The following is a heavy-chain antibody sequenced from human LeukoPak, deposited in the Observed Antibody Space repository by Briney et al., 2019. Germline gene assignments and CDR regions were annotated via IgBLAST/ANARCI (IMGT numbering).Heavy chain of an antibody. CDR2: ISSSSSYI. V-gene: IGHV3-21*04. CDR3: ARVIAAAGIDYFDY. D-gene: IGHD6-13*01. J-gene: IGHJ4*02. Sequence: GGSLRLSCAASGFTFSSYSMNWVRQAPGKGLEWVSSISSSSSYIYYADSVKGRFTISRDNSKNTLYLQMNSLRAEDTAVYYCARVIAAAGIDYFDYWGQGTLVTVSS. CDR1: GFTFSSYS.